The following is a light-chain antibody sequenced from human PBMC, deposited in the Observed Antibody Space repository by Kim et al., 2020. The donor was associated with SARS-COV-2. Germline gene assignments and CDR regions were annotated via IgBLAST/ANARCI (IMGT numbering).Light chain of an antibody. CDR2: GAS. J-gene: IGKJ1*01. Sequence: ELVLTQSPGTLSLSPGERATLSCRASQSVTSNFLVWYQQKPGQAPRLLIYGASRRATGIPDRFTGSASGTDFTLTISRLEPEDFAVYYCQQYGSSFGTFGQVTKVEIK. CDR1: QSVTSNF. CDR3: QQYGSSFGT. V-gene: IGKV3-20*01.